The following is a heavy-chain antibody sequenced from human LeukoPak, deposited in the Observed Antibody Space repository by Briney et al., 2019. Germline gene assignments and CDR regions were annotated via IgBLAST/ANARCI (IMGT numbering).Heavy chain of an antibody. D-gene: IGHD1-1*01. CDR3: ARNWNGVFDY. J-gene: IGHJ4*02. CDR1: GGSISNHY. Sequence: PSETLSLTCSVSGGSISNHYWSWIRQPPGKGLEWIGYINYSGSTNYIPSLKSRVTISVDTSKNQFSLKLSSVTAADTAVYYCARNWNGVFDYWGQGTLVTVSS. V-gene: IGHV4-59*11. CDR2: INYSGST.